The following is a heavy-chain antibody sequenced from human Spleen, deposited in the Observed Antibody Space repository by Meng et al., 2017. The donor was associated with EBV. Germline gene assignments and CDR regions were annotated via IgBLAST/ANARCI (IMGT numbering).Heavy chain of an antibody. J-gene: IGHJ5*02. CDR2: LYYSGST. V-gene: IGHV4-30-4*01. Sequence: QVQPQEWGPGLAKASQTLSLTCTVSGGSINSNGYYWNWIRQTPGKGLEWIGYLYYSGSTYYNPSLKSRVTISMDTSQNQFSLSLRSVTAADTAVYYCARASNYGDYGIWFDPWGQGTLVTVSS. D-gene: IGHD4-17*01. CDR1: GGSINSNGYY. CDR3: ARASNYGDYGIWFDP.